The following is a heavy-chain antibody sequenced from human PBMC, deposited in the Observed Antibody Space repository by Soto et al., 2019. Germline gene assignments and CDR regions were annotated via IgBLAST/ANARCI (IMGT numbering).Heavy chain of an antibody. CDR2: ISGSGGST. CDR1: GFTFSSYA. J-gene: IGHJ4*02. D-gene: IGHD6-19*01. Sequence: GESLKISCAASGFTFSSYAMSWVRQAPGKGLEWVSAISGSGGSTYYADSVKGRFTISRDNSKNTLYLQMNSLRAEDTAVYYCAKDGYSSGWYFDYWGQGTLVTVSS. V-gene: IGHV3-23*01. CDR3: AKDGYSSGWYFDY.